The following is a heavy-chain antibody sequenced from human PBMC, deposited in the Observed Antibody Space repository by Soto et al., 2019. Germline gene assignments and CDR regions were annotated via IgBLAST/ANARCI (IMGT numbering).Heavy chain of an antibody. J-gene: IGHJ4*02. CDR3: AKDAIAAPSIFDC. V-gene: IGHV3-23*01. CDR2: ISGSGGST. CDR1: GFTFSSYD. Sequence: EVQLLESGGGLVQPGGSLRLSCAASGFTFSSYDMSWDRQAPGKGLEWVSAISGSGGSTYYADFEKGRFTISRDNSKTTLYLQMNSLRAEDTAVYYCAKDAIAAPSIFDCWGQGTLVTVSS. D-gene: IGHD6-13*01.